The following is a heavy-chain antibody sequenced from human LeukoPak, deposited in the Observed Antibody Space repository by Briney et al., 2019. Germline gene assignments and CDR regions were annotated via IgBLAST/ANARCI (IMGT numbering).Heavy chain of an antibody. CDR2: IYYSGST. Sequence: SETLSLTCTVSAAPITSYYWSWIRQPPGKGLEWIAYIYYSGSTDYNPSLKSRVAISVDTSKNQVSLRLSSVTAADTAVYYCARGGSIVGATPHDAFDIWGQGTVVTVS. CDR3: ARGGSIVGATPHDAFDI. D-gene: IGHD1-26*01. CDR1: AAPITSYY. J-gene: IGHJ3*02. V-gene: IGHV4-59*01.